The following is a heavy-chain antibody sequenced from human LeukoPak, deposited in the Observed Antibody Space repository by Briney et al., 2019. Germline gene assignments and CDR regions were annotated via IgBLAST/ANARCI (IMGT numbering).Heavy chain of an antibody. D-gene: IGHD6-13*01. CDR2: ISYDGSNK. Sequence: GGSLRLSCAASGFTFSSYSMHWVRQAPGKGLEWGAVISYDGSNKYYADSVRGRFTISRDNSKNTLYLQMNSLRADDTAGYYWAKDRAAGTGYWGQGTLVTVSS. CDR1: GFTFSSYS. V-gene: IGHV3-30*18. J-gene: IGHJ4*02. CDR3: AKDRAAGTGY.